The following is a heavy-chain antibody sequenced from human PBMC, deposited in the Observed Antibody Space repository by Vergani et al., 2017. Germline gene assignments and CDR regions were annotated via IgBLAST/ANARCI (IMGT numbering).Heavy chain of an antibody. CDR3: ARQAYYGASQAHCGVSSGWFDP. CDR2: IYPGDSDT. CDR1: GYSFTSYW. Sequence: VQLVQSGAEVKKSGESLKISCKGSGYSFTSYWIAWVRQMPGKGLEWMGIIYPGDSDTRYNPSFQGQVTITADKSISTAYLQWSSLKASDTAMYFCARQAYYGASQAHCGVSSGWFDPWGQGTLVTVSS. V-gene: IGHV5-51*01. D-gene: IGHD4-17*01. J-gene: IGHJ5*02.